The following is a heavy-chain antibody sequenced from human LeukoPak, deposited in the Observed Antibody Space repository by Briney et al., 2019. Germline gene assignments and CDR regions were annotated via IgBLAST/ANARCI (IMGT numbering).Heavy chain of an antibody. J-gene: IGHJ4*02. V-gene: IGHV4-4*09. CDR2: IYTSGST. Sequence: SETLSLTCTVSGGSISSYYWSWIRQPPGKGLEWIGYIYTSGSTNYNPSLKGRVTISVDTSKNQFSLKLSSVTAADTAVYYCARYFYDSSGYYSYYFDYWGQGTLVTVSS. CDR3: ARYFYDSSGYYSYYFDY. D-gene: IGHD3-22*01. CDR1: GGSISSYY.